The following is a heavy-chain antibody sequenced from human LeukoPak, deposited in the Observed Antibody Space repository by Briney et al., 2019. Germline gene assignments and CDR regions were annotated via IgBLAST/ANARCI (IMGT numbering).Heavy chain of an antibody. CDR2: IIGSGGST. J-gene: IGHJ4*02. D-gene: IGHD6-13*01. V-gene: IGHV3-23*01. CDR1: GFTFSSYA. Sequence: GSLRLSCAASGFTFSSYAMSWVRQAPGKGLEWVSAIIGSGGSTYYADSVKGRFTISRDNSKNTLYLQMNSLRAEDTAVYYCAKEQGQQLVLNPFDYWGQGTLVTVSS. CDR3: AKEQGQQLVLNPFDY.